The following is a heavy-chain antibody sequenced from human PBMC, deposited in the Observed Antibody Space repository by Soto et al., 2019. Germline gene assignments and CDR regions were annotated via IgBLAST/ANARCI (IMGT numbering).Heavy chain of an antibody. CDR3: ARAPVVAAPNRRAFDI. CDR1: DGSISSGGYY. D-gene: IGHD2-15*01. CDR2: LYYSGST. J-gene: IGHJ3*02. Sequence: QVQLQESGPGLVKPSQTLSLTCTVSDGSISSGGYYWSWIRQHPGKGLEWIGYLYYSGSTYYNPSLKSRVTISGDTSKNQFSLKLSSVTAADTAVYYCARAPVVAAPNRRAFDICGQGTMVTVSS. V-gene: IGHV4-31*03.